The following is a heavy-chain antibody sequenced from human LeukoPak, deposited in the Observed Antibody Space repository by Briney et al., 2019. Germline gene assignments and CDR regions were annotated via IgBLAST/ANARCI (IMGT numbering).Heavy chain of an antibody. V-gene: IGHV5-51*01. D-gene: IGHD6-19*01. CDR1: GYSFTSYW. CDR2: IYPGDSDT. J-gene: IGHJ5*02. CDR3: ARLVAVAGPGSWFDP. Sequence: GESLKISCKGSGYSFTSYWIGWVRQMPGKGLEWMGIIYPGDSDTRYSPSFQGQVTISADKSISTAYLQWSNLKASDTAMYYCARLVAVAGPGSWFDPWGQGTLVTVSS.